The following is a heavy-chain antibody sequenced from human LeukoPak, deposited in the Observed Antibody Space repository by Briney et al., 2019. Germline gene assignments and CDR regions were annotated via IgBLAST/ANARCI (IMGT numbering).Heavy chain of an antibody. CDR1: GFTFSSYW. D-gene: IGHD4-11*01. V-gene: IGHV3-7*01. CDR3: ARDKDTVTPPDAFDI. J-gene: IGHJ3*02. Sequence: GGSLRLSCAASGFTFSSYWMSWVRQAPGKGLEWVANIKEDGSEIHYVDSVKGRFTISRDNAKSSLYLQMNSLRAEDTAVYYCARDKDTVTPPDAFDIWGQGTMVTVSS. CDR2: IKEDGSEI.